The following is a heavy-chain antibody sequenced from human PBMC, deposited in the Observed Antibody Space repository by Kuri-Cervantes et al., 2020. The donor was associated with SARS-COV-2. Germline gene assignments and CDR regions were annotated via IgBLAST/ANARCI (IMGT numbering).Heavy chain of an antibody. CDR2: IYYSGST. Sequence: GSLRLSCTVSGGSISSYYWSWIRQPPGKGLEWIGYIYYSGSTNYNPSLKSRVTISVDTSKNQFSLKLSSVTAADTAVYYCARLRNTATLDYWGQGTLVTVSS. V-gene: IGHV4-59*01. D-gene: IGHD5-18*01. CDR1: GGSISSYY. CDR3: ARLRNTATLDY. J-gene: IGHJ4*02.